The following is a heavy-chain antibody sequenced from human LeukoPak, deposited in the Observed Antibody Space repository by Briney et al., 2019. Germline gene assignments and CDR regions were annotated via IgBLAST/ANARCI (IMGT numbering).Heavy chain of an antibody. CDR2: INHSVST. D-gene: IGHD4-23*01. Sequence: SETLSLTCAVYGGSFSGYYWSWIRQPPGKGLEWIGEINHSVSTNYNPSLKSRVTISVDTSKNQFSLKLSSVTAADTAVYYCARADYGGNSGFPGGYYYGMDVWGQGTTVTVSS. CDR1: GGSFSGYY. V-gene: IGHV4-34*01. CDR3: ARADYGGNSGFPGGYYYGMDV. J-gene: IGHJ6*02.